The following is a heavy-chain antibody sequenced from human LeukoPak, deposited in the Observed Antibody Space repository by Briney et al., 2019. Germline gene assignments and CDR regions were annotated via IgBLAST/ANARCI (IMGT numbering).Heavy chain of an antibody. CDR2: INPNSGGT. D-gene: IGHD6-19*01. J-gene: IGHJ4*02. V-gene: IGHV1-2*02. Sequence: ASVKVSCKASGYTFTGYYMHWVRQAPGQRLEWMGWINPNSGGTNYAQKFQGRVTMTRDTSISTAYMELSRLRSDDTAVYYCARDGSGWYSYFDYWGQGTLVTVSS. CDR1: GYTFTGYY. CDR3: ARDGSGWYSYFDY.